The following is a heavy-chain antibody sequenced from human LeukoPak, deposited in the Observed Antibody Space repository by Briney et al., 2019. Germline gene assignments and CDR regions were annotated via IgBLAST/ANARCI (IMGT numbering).Heavy chain of an antibody. CDR3: ASAVWFGGTVPSYYMDV. CDR1: GGTFSSYA. D-gene: IGHD3-10*01. Sequence: ASVKVSCKASGGTFSSYAISWVRQAPGQGLEWMGGIIPLFGTANYAQKFQGRVTITTDESTSTAYMELSSLRSEDTAVYYCASAVWFGGTVPSYYMDVWGKGTTVTVSS. V-gene: IGHV1-69*05. J-gene: IGHJ6*03. CDR2: IIPLFGTA.